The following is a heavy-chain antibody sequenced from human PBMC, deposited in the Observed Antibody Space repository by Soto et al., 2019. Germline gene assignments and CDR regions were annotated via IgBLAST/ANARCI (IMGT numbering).Heavy chain of an antibody. J-gene: IGHJ4*02. CDR2: ISSSSSTI. Sequence: GGSLRLSCAASGFTFSSYSMNWVRQAPGKGLEWVSYISSSSSTIYYADSVKGRFTISRDNAKNSLYLQMNSLRAEDTAVYYCARSGDCSSTSCYYTGAFDYWGQGTLVTVSS. CDR3: ARSGDCSSTSCYYTGAFDY. V-gene: IGHV3-48*01. D-gene: IGHD2-2*01. CDR1: GFTFSSYS.